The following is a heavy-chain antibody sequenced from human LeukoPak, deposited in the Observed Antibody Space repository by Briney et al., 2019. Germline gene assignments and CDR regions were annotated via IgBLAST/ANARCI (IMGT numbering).Heavy chain of an antibody. J-gene: IGHJ4*02. V-gene: IGHV3-30-3*01. CDR2: ISYDGSNK. D-gene: IGHD3-22*01. Sequence: GGSLRLSCAASGFTFTSHYLYWVRQAPGKGLEWVAVISYDGSNKYYADSVKGRFTISRDNSKNTLYLQMNSLRAEDTAVYYCARGHDSSGYNSKEFDYWGQGTLVTVSS. CDR1: GFTFTSHY. CDR3: ARGHDSSGYNSKEFDY.